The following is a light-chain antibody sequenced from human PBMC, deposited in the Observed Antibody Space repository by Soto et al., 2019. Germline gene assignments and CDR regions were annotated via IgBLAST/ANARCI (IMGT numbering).Light chain of an antibody. J-gene: IGKJ5*01. CDR3: QQADSFPIT. V-gene: IGKV1D-12*01. CDR2: AAS. Sequence: DIQMTQSPSSVSASVGDRVTITCQASQGISRSLAWYQQRPGKAPKLLIYAASSLQGGVPSRFSGIGFGTDLTLTISSLQPEDFATYYCQQADSFPITFGQGTRLEI. CDR1: QGISRS.